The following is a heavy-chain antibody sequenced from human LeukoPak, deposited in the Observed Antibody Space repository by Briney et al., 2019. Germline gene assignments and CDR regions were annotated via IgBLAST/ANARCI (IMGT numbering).Heavy chain of an antibody. CDR3: ARGNLYYYDSSSYYFKFDY. D-gene: IGHD3-22*01. J-gene: IGHJ4*02. CDR2: INHSGST. V-gene: IGHV4-34*01. Sequence: SETLSLTCAVYGGSFSSYYWSWIRQPPGKGLEWIGEINHSGSTNYNPSLRSRVTISVDTSKNQFSLKLSSVTAADTAVYYCARGNLYYYDSSSYYFKFDYWGQGTLVTVSS. CDR1: GGSFSSYY.